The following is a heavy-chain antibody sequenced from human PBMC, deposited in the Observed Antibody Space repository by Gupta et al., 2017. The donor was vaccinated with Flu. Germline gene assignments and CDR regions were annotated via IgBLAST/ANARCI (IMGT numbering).Heavy chain of an antibody. CDR2: IWSDGSSK. V-gene: IGHV3-33*01. Sequence: QVQLVESGGGVVQPGRSLRLSCAASGFTFSSYFIHWVRQAPGKGLEWVSFIWSDGSSKYYSDSVEGRFTISRDNSKNTVYLQMNSLRVEDTAMYYCARGIPSAPRSANDIWGQGTMVTVSS. CDR3: ARGIPSAPRSANDI. D-gene: IGHD6-25*01. J-gene: IGHJ3*02. CDR1: GFTFSSYF.